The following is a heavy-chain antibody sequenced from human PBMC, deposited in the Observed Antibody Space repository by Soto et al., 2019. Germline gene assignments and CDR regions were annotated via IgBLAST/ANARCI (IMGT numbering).Heavy chain of an antibody. CDR2: ISWNSGSI. J-gene: IGHJ6*03. Sequence: EVQLVESGGGLVQPGRSLRLSCAASGITFEDHGMHWVRQAPGKGLEWVSGISWNSGSIAYADSVRGRFTISRDNAKNSLYLQIHSLRIEDTALYYCAKSFAPSYYFYMDVWGKGTTVTVSS. CDR1: GITFEDHG. D-gene: IGHD3-10*01. CDR3: AKSFAPSYYFYMDV. V-gene: IGHV3-9*01.